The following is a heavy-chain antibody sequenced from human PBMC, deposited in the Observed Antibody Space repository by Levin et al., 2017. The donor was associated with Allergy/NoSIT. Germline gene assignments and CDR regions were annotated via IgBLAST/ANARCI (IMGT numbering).Heavy chain of an antibody. Sequence: SQTLSLTCTVSGGSISSYYWSWIRQPPGKGLEWIGYIYYSGSTNYNPSLKSRVTISVDTSKNQFSLKLSSVTAADTAVYYCASRNSGYETLEWYFDLWGRGTLVTVSS. CDR3: ASRNSGYETLEWYFDL. CDR2: IYYSGST. V-gene: IGHV4-59*08. D-gene: IGHD5-12*01. J-gene: IGHJ2*01. CDR1: GGSISSYY.